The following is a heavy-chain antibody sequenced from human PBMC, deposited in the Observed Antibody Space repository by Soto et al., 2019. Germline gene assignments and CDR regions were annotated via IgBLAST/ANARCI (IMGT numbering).Heavy chain of an antibody. J-gene: IGHJ4*02. CDR2: INHSGST. V-gene: IGHV4-34*01. CDR1: GGSFSGYY. D-gene: IGHD6-13*01. CDR3: ARGVGGIAAAGTMAYYFDY. Sequence: PSETLCLTCAVDGGSFSGYYWSWIRQPPGKGLEWIGEINHSGSTNYNPSLKSRVTISVDTSKNQFSLKLSSVTAADTAVYYCARGVGGIAAAGTMAYYFDYWGQGTLVTVSS.